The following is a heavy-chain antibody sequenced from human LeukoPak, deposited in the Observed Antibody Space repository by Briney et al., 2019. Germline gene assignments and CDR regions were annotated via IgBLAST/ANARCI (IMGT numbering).Heavy chain of an antibody. D-gene: IGHD3-10*01. CDR3: ARNPRESPPLPIYFDY. J-gene: IGHJ4*02. V-gene: IGHV4-59*01. CDR1: GGSISSYY. Sequence: SETLSLTCTVSGGSISSYYWSWIRQPPGKGLEWIGYIYYSGNTNYNPSLKSRVTISVDTSKNQFSLKLSSVTAADTAVYYCARNPRESPPLPIYFDYWGQGTLVTVSS. CDR2: IYYSGNT.